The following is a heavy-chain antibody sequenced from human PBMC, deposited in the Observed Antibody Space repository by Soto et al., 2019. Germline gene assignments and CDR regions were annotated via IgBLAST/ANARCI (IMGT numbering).Heavy chain of an antibody. CDR1: GFTFSSYA. J-gene: IGHJ3*02. CDR2: ISYDGSNK. D-gene: IGHD6-6*01. Sequence: PGGSLRLSCAASGFTFSSYAMHWVRQAPGKGLEWVAVISYDGSNKYYADSVKGRFTISRDNSKNTLYLQMNSLRAEDTAVYYCARDGIAARGAFDIWGQGTMVTVSS. CDR3: ARDGIAARGAFDI. V-gene: IGHV3-30-3*01.